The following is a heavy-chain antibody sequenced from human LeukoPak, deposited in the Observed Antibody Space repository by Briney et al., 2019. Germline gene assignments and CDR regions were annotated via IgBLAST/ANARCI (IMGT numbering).Heavy chain of an antibody. D-gene: IGHD1-26*01. Sequence: PSETLSLTCTVSGDSITTNYYWGWIRQPPGKGLEWFGSVYHTGATYYNPSRKSRVTISVDTSKTQFSLKLSSVPAADTAVYYCARSQWAREFDYWGQGILVTVSS. J-gene: IGHJ4*02. CDR2: VYHTGAT. CDR3: ARSQWAREFDY. V-gene: IGHV4-38-2*02. CDR1: GDSITTNYY.